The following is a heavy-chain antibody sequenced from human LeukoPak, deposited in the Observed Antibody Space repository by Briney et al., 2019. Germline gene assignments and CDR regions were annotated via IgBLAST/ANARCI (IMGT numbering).Heavy chain of an antibody. Sequence: GESLKISCKGSGYSFTSYWIGWVRQVPGKGLEWMGIIYPGDSDTRYSPSFQGQVTISADKSISTAYLQWSSLKASDTAMYYCARQLAYCGGDCFLPGYYFDYWGQGTLVTVSS. D-gene: IGHD2-21*02. CDR3: ARQLAYCGGDCFLPGYYFDY. CDR1: GYSFTSYW. CDR2: IYPGDSDT. J-gene: IGHJ4*02. V-gene: IGHV5-51*01.